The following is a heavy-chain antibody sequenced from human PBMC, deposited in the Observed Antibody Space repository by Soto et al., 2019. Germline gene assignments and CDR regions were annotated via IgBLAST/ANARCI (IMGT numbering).Heavy chain of an antibody. Sequence: SETLSLTCVVSRGSVNSYHWSWIRQFPGKGLEWIAYTAYTGNTNYNPSLKSRVTIAIDTTKNQLSLIFNVMTAPDTAVYCCARDMHTGFPRYFDPSGQGHLVTFST. CDR2: TAYTGNT. CDR1: RGSVNSYH. D-gene: IGHD5-12*01. V-gene: IGHV4-59*02. CDR3: ARDMHTGFPRYFDP. J-gene: IGHJ5*02.